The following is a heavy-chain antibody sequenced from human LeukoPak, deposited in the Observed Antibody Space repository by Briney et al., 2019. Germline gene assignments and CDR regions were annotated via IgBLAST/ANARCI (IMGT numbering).Heavy chain of an antibody. CDR2: INPNSGGT. J-gene: IGHJ3*02. D-gene: IGHD1-26*01. V-gene: IGHV1-2*04. CDR1: GYTFTGYY. Sequence: ASVTVSCKASGYTFTGYYMHWVRQAPGQGLEWMGWINPNSGGTNYAQKFQGWVTMTRDTSISTAYMELSRLRSDDTAVYYCARSSGSHRGHAFDIWGQGTMVTVSS. CDR3: ARSSGSHRGHAFDI.